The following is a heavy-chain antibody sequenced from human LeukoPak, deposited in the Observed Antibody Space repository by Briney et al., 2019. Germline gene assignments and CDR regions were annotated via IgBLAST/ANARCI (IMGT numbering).Heavy chain of an antibody. D-gene: IGHD3-9*01. CDR2: INWNGGST. V-gene: IGHV3-20*04. CDR1: GFTFDDYG. Sequence: TGGSLRLSCAASGFTFDDYGMNWVRQTPGKGLEWVSGINWNGGSTGYAGSVRGRFTISRDNAKNSLYLQMNSLRAEDTALYYCARVNYDILTGYSWGGDFWGQGTLVTVSS. J-gene: IGHJ4*02. CDR3: ARVNYDILTGYSWGGDF.